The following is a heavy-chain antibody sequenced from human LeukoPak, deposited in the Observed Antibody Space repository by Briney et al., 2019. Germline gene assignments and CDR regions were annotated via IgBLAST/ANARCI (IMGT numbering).Heavy chain of an antibody. J-gene: IGHJ4*02. Sequence: PSETLSLTCTVSGGSISSHYWSWIRQPPGKGLEWIGYIYYSGSTNYNPSLKSRVTISVDTSKNQFSLKLSSVTAADTAVYYCARATLLDSSGYYSDRGGFDYWGRGTLVTVSS. CDR1: GGSISSHY. D-gene: IGHD3-22*01. CDR2: IYYSGST. V-gene: IGHV4-59*11. CDR3: ARATLLDSSGYYSDRGGFDY.